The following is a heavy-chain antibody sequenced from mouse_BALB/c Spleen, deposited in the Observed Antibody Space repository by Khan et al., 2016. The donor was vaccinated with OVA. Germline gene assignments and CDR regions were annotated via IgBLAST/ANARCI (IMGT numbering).Heavy chain of an antibody. CDR2: INPSTGYT. CDR1: GYTFTSYW. CDR3: ANHGSSSAWLTY. Sequence: VKLLESGAELAKPGASVKMSCKASGYTFTSYWMHWVKQRPGQGLEWIGYINPSTGYTVYNQRFKDKATLTADKSSSTAYMQLSSLTSEESAVYYCANHGSSSAWLTYWGQGTLVTVSA. D-gene: IGHD1-1*01. V-gene: IGHV1-7*01. J-gene: IGHJ3*01.